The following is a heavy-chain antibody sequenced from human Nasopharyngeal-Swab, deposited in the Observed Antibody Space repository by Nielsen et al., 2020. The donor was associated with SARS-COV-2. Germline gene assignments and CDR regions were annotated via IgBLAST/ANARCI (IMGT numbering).Heavy chain of an antibody. Sequence: EGSLRLSCEASGLTLSSYGMQWVRQAPGKGLEWVAVIWVDGSNKYYADSVKGRFTISRDNSKNTLYLQMNSLSAEDTAVYYCARDTPLGYHGSGSYENGTDYWGQGTLVTVSS. V-gene: IGHV3-33*01. CDR2: IWVDGSNK. CDR1: GLTLSSYG. D-gene: IGHD3-10*01. CDR3: ARDTPLGYHGSGSYENGTDY. J-gene: IGHJ4*02.